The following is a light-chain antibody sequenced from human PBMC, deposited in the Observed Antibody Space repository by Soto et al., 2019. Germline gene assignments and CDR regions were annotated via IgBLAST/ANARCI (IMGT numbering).Light chain of an antibody. CDR2: AVN. CDR1: SSDIGAYHY. V-gene: IGLV2-14*01. J-gene: IGLJ2*01. Sequence: QSVLTQAASVSGSPGQSITMSCTGTSSDIGAYHYVSWYQQRPGKAPKLMIYAVNNRPSGISNRFSGSKSGNTASLTISGLQAEDEAVYYCFSYTTSDTVLFGGGTKLTVL. CDR3: FSYTTSDTVL.